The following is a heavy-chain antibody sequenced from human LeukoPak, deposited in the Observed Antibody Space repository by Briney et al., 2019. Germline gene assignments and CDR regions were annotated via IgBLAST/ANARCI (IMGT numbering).Heavy chain of an antibody. CDR2: INHSGST. D-gene: IGHD6-13*01. CDR1: GGSFSGYY. CDR3: AREGIAAAGGPYEVLNYYYYMDV. J-gene: IGHJ6*03. V-gene: IGHV4-34*01. Sequence: PSETLSLTCAVYGGSFSGYYWSWIRQPPGKGLEWIGEINHSGSTNYNPSLKSRVTISVDTSKNQFSLKLSSVTAADTAVYYCAREGIAAAGGPYEVLNYYYYMDVWGKGTTVTVSS.